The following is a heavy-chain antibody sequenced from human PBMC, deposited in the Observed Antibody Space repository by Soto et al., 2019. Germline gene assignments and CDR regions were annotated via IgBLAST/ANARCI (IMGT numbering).Heavy chain of an antibody. J-gene: IGHJ6*02. CDR1: GYTFTSYG. CDR3: ARDQVGASGTSFNDYYGMDV. CDR2: ISAYNGNT. D-gene: IGHD1-1*01. Sequence: GASVKVSCKASGYTFTSYGISWVRQAPGQGLEWMGWISAYNGNTNYAQKLQGRVTMTTDTSTSTAYMELRSLRSDDTAVYYCARDQVGASGTSFNDYYGMDVWGQGTTVTVSS. V-gene: IGHV1-18*01.